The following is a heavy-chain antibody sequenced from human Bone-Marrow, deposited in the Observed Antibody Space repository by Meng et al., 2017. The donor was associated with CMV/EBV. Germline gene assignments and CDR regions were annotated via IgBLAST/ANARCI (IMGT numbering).Heavy chain of an antibody. CDR3: ARQWADGDAYYYGKEV. CDR1: GGSISSYY. V-gene: IGHV4-39*01. CDR2: IYYSGST. Sequence: SETLSLTCTVSGGSISSYYWSWIRQPPGKGLEWIGSIYYSGSTYYNPSLKSRVTISVDTSKNQFSLKLSSVTAADTAVYYCARQWADGDAYYYGKEVWGQGTTVTVSS. D-gene: IGHD5-24*01. J-gene: IGHJ6*02.